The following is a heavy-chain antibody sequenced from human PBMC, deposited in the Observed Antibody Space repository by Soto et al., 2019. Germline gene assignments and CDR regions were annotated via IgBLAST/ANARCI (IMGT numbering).Heavy chain of an antibody. CDR3: AASIFYYGMDV. CDR2: IYPGDCDT. CDR1: GCTFTNYL. J-gene: IGHJ6*02. V-gene: IGHV5-51*01. Sequence: GGSLTISCKGSGCTFTNYLIGWVRQLPGKGPEWMGVIYPGDCDTKYHPSFQGQVTISADKSITTTYLQWSSLQASDTAIYYCAASIFYYGMDVWGQGTTVTVSS.